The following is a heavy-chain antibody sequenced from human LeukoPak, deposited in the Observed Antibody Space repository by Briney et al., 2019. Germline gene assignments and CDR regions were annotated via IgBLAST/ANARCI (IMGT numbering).Heavy chain of an antibody. J-gene: IGHJ4*02. D-gene: IGHD6-13*01. CDR3: ASHRRIAAAGWNY. CDR2: INHSGST. CDR1: GGSFSGYY. V-gene: IGHV4-34*01. Sequence: SETLSLTCAVYGGSFSGYYWSWIRQPPGKGLEWIGEINHSGSTNYNPSLKSRVTISVDTSKNQFPLKLSSVTAADTAVYYCASHRRIAAAGWNYWGQGTLVTVSS.